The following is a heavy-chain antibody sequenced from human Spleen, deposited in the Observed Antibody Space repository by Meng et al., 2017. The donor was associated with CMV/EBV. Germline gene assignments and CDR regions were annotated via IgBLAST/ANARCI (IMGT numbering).Heavy chain of an antibody. J-gene: IGHJ6*02. CDR3: AAAAMVSIYYGMDV. D-gene: IGHD5-18*01. Sequence: ASVKVSCKASGYTFTSYGISWVRQAPGQGLEWMGWISAYNGNTNYAQKLQGRVTMTTDTSTSTAYMELRSLRSDDTAVYYCAAAAMVSIYYGMDVWGQGTTVTVSS. CDR1: GYTFTSYG. V-gene: IGHV1-18*01. CDR2: ISAYNGNT.